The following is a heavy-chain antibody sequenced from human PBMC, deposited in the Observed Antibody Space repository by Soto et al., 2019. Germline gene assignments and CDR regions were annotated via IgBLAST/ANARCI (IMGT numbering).Heavy chain of an antibody. J-gene: IGHJ5*02. CDR2: INHSGST. CDR1: GGSFSGYY. D-gene: IGHD1-7*01. CDR3: ARDGVWNSIGWFDP. V-gene: IGHV4-34*01. Sequence: SEILSLTCAVYGGSFSGYYWSWIRQPPGKGLEWIGEINHSGSTNYNPSLKSRVTISVDTSKYQFSLKLSSVTAVDTAVYYCARDGVWNSIGWFDPWGQGTLVTVSS.